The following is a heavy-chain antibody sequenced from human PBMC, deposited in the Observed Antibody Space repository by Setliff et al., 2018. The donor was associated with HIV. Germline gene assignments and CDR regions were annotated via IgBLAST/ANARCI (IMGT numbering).Heavy chain of an antibody. CDR2: IYHSGST. CDR1: GYSISSGYY. D-gene: IGHD3-22*01. V-gene: IGHV4-38-2*01. CDR3: ARQWRDQYNSGVSTEYFQH. J-gene: IGHJ1*01. Sequence: LSLTCAVSGYSISSGYYWGWIRQPPGKGLEWIGSIYHSGSTYYNPSLKSRVTISVDTSKNQFSLKLRSVTAADTAVYYCARQWRDQYNSGVSTEYFQHWGLGTLVTV.